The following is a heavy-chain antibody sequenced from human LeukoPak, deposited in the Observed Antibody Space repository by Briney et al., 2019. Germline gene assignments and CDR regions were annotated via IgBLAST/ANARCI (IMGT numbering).Heavy chain of an antibody. J-gene: IGHJ4*02. Sequence: PGGSLRLSCTASGFSFSGHWMHWARQPPGKGLVWVSRISPTGSTTSYADSVKGRFTVSRDNAKNTLYLQVNNLRAEDTAVYYCARGPNSNWSGLDFWGQGTLLTVSP. CDR1: GFSFSGHW. CDR3: ARGPNSNWSGLDF. V-gene: IGHV3-74*01. D-gene: IGHD6-6*01. CDR2: ISPTGSTT.